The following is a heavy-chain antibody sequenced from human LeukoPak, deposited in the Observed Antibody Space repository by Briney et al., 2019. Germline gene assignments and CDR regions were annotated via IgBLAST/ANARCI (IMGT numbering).Heavy chain of an antibody. J-gene: IGHJ4*02. CDR2: IKNRSDGGAT. Sequence: GGSLRLSCAASGFTFSAAWMTWVRQTPGKGLECVGRIKNRSDGGATDYPTPVKGRFAISRDDSKNTLYLQRNSLKIEDTGVYYCTTVGSSWGFDYWGQGTLVTVSS. CDR1: GFTFSAAW. V-gene: IGHV3-15*01. CDR3: TTVGSSWGFDY. D-gene: IGHD6-13*01.